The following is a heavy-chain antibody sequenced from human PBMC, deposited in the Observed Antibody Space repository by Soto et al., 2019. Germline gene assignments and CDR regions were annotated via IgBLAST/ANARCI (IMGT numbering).Heavy chain of an antibody. J-gene: IGHJ4*02. CDR2: INWNGGST. D-gene: IGHD3-9*01. Sequence: PVGSLRLSCAASGFTFDDYGMSWVRQAPGKGLEWVSGINWNGGSTGYADSVKGRFTISRDNAKNSLYLQMNSLRAEDTALYYCARAHRYFDWLLSYSSFDYWGQGTLVTSPQ. CDR1: GFTFDDYG. V-gene: IGHV3-20*04. CDR3: ARAHRYFDWLLSYSSFDY.